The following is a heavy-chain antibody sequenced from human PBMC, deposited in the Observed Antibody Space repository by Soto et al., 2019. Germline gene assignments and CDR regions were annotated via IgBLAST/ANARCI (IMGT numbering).Heavy chain of an antibody. CDR3: ARAVAGFHAFDI. Sequence: SVKVSCKASGGTFSSYAISWVRQAPGQGLEWMGGVIPIFGTANYAQKFQGRVTITADESTSTAYMELSSLRSEDTAVYYCARAVAGFHAFDIWGQGTMVTVSS. CDR2: VIPIFGTA. V-gene: IGHV1-69*13. D-gene: IGHD6-19*01. J-gene: IGHJ3*02. CDR1: GGTFSSYA.